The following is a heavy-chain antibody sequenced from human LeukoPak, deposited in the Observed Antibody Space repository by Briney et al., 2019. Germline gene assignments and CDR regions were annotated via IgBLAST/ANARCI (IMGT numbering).Heavy chain of an antibody. CDR1: GFSFSSYA. Sequence: AGGSLRLSCAASGFSFSSYAMTWVRQAPGKGLEWVSTIGGSGGNTYYADSVKGRFTMSRDNAKNTLYLQMNSLRAGDTAIYYCAKDQEIVMVTASRRPFDYWGQGTLVTVSS. D-gene: IGHD2-21*02. V-gene: IGHV3-23*01. CDR2: IGGSGGNT. J-gene: IGHJ4*02. CDR3: AKDQEIVMVTASRRPFDY.